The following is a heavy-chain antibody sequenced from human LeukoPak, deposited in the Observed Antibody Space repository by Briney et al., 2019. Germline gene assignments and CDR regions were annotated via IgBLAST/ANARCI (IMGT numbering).Heavy chain of an antibody. CDR3: AKVRRDGYNRDCFDP. J-gene: IGHJ5*02. CDR2: ISNTGATT. V-gene: IGHV3-23*01. CDR1: GFTFSTYA. D-gene: IGHD5-24*01. Sequence: GGSLRLSCAASGFTFSTYAMSWVRQAPGTGLEWGSTISNTGATTYDADSGKGRFTISRDNSNNTLYLQMNSLRAEDTAVYYCAKVRRDGYNRDCFDPWGQGTLVTVSS.